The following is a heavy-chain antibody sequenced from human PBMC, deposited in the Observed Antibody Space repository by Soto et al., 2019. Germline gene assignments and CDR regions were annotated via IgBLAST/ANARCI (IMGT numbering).Heavy chain of an antibody. J-gene: IGHJ4*02. CDR2: IYHSGST. Sequence: SETLSLTCAVSGGSISSGGYSWSWIRQPPGKGLEWIGYIYHSGSTYYNPSLKSRVTISVDRSKNQFSLKLSSVTAADTAVYYCARVSPHSSGWSFDYWGQGTLVTVSS. V-gene: IGHV4-30-2*01. CDR3: ARVSPHSSGWSFDY. D-gene: IGHD6-19*01. CDR1: GGSISSGGYS.